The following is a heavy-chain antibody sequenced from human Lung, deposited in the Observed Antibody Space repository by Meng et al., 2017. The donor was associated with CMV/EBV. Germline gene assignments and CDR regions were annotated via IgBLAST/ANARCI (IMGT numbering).Heavy chain of an antibody. V-gene: IGHV7-4-1*02. CDR2: ISTNTGTP. D-gene: IGHD2/OR15-2a*01. CDR3: ARGGNFDP. Sequence: HGQLVQSGSKLTEPGASVKVSCKAAAYTFSTYTINWVRQAHGRGLEWMGWISTNTGTPTYTQGFTGRFVFSLDTSVSTAYLQISSLKAEDIAVYYCARGGNFDPWGQGTLVTVSS. J-gene: IGHJ5*02. CDR1: AYTFSTYT.